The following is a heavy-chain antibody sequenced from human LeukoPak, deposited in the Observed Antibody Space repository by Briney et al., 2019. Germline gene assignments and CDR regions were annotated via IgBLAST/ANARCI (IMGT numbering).Heavy chain of an antibody. J-gene: IGHJ4*02. V-gene: IGHV4-39*01. Sequence: KPSETLSLTCTVSGGSISSSSYYWGWIRQPPGEGLEWIGSIYYSGSTYYNPSLKSRVTISVDTSKNQFSLKLSSVTAADTAVYYCARQWHQLLYFDYWGQGTLVTVSS. CDR1: GGSISSSSYY. CDR2: IYYSGST. CDR3: ARQWHQLLYFDY. D-gene: IGHD2-2*01.